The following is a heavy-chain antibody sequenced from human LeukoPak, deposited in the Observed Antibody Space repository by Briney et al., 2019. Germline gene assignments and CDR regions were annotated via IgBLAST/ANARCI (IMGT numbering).Heavy chain of an antibody. Sequence: SETLSLTCTVSGYSISTGYYWDWIRQPPGKGLEWIGEINHSGSTNYNPSLKSRVTISVDTSKNQFSLKLSSVTAADTAVYYCARIGLRGKWNSYYYYMDVWGKGTTVTVSS. J-gene: IGHJ6*03. V-gene: IGHV4-38-2*02. D-gene: IGHD5/OR15-5a*01. CDR2: INHSGST. CDR3: ARIGLRGKWNSYYYYMDV. CDR1: GYSISTGYY.